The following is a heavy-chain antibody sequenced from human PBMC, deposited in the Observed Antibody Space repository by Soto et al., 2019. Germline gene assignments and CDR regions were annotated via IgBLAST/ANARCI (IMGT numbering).Heavy chain of an antibody. J-gene: IGHJ4*02. CDR3: ARVAITFGGVIPDY. CDR2: MNPNSGNT. V-gene: IGHV1-8*01. CDR1: GYTFTSYD. Sequence: ASVKVSCKASGYTFTSYDINWVRQATGQGLEWMGWMNPNSGNTGYAQKFQGRVTMTRNTSISTAYMELSSLRSEDTAVYYCARVAITFGGVIPDYWGQGTLVTGSS. D-gene: IGHD3-16*02.